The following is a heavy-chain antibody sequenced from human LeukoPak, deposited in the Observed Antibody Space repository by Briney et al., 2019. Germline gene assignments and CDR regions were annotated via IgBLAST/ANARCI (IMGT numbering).Heavy chain of an antibody. V-gene: IGHV4-34*01. J-gene: IGHJ4*02. D-gene: IGHD3-3*01. Sequence: SETLSLTCAVYGGSFSGYYWSWIRQPPGKGLEWIGEINHSGSTNYNPSLKSRVTISVDTSKNQFSLKLSSVTAADTAVYYCARGAIPGYDFWSGYYSRGFDYWGQGTLVTVSS. CDR2: INHSGST. CDR1: GGSFSGYY. CDR3: ARGAIPGYDFWSGYYSRGFDY.